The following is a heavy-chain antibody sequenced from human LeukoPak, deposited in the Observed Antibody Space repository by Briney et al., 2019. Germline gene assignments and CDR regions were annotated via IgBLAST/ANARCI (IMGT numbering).Heavy chain of an antibody. CDR2: IHYSGST. D-gene: IGHD3-3*01. J-gene: IGHJ5*02. CDR1: DGSIGSSTYY. V-gene: IGHV4-39*01. Sequence: PSETLSLTCPVSDGSIGSSTYYWGWIRQPPGKGLEWIGSIHYSGSTYYNPSLKSRVTIFADTSKNQFSLKLSSVTAADTAVYYCARQLSEWLLYGNWFDPWGQGTLVTVSS. CDR3: ARQLSEWLLYGNWFDP.